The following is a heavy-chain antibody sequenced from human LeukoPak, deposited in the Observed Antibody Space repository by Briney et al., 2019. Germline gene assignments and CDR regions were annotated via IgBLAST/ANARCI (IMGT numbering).Heavy chain of an antibody. CDR1: GFTFSSYG. CDR3: AKGTPPLDYFDS. J-gene: IGHJ4*02. Sequence: PGGSLRLSCAASGFTFSSYGMHWVRQAPGKGLEWVAFIRSDGTTKYYADSVKGRFTISRDNSKNTLYLQLNSLRAEDTAVYYCAKGTPPLDYFDSWGQGALVTVSS. CDR2: IRSDGTTK. V-gene: IGHV3-30*02.